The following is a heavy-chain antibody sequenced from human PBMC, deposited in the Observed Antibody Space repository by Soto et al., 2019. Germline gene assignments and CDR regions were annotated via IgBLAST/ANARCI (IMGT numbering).Heavy chain of an antibody. D-gene: IGHD3-10*01. CDR1: GFTFSRDW. J-gene: IGHJ4*02. V-gene: IGHV3-74*01. Sequence: EVQLVESGGGLVQPGGSLRLSCVASGFTFSRDWMHWVRQSPGKGLVWVSRIKGDGTITNYADSVKGRFTTSRDNAKNTVYLQLNSLTTEDTAVYYCARGGLGNYYNDYWGQGTLVTVSS. CDR2: IKGDGTIT. CDR3: ARGGLGNYYNDY.